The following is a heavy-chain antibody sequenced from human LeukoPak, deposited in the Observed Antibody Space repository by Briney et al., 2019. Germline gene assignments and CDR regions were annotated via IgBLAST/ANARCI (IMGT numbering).Heavy chain of an antibody. D-gene: IGHD2-15*01. CDR1: GGSISSYY. Sequence: SETLSLTCTVSGGSISSYYWSWIQQPPGKGLEWIGYIYYSGSTNYNPSLKSRVTISVDTSKNQFSLKLSSVTAADTAVYYCARHEDGYCSGGSCVLFDYWGQGTLVTVSS. V-gene: IGHV4-59*08. CDR2: IYYSGST. J-gene: IGHJ4*02. CDR3: ARHEDGYCSGGSCVLFDY.